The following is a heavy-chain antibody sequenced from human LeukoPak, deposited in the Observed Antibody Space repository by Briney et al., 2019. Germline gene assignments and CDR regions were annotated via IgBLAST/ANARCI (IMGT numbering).Heavy chain of an antibody. CDR2: INPNSGGT. J-gene: IGHJ4*02. D-gene: IGHD2-2*03. CDR3: ASGYCSSTSCPYFDY. CDR1: RYTFTSYG. Sequence: ASVKVSCKASRYTFTSYGISWVRQAPGQGLEWMGWINPNSGGTNYAQKFQGRVTMTRDTSISTAYMELSRLRSDDTAVYYCASGYCSSTSCPYFDYWGQGTLVTVSS. V-gene: IGHV1-2*02.